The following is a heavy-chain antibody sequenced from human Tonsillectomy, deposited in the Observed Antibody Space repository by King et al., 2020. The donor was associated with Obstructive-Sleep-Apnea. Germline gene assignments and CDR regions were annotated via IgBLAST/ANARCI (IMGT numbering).Heavy chain of an antibody. V-gene: IGHV3-21*01. Sequence: QLVQSGGGLVKPGGALGLSWAASGFTFSSSSMNWVRQAPGKGVEWVSSISSSSSYIYYADSVKGRFTISRDNAKNSLYLQMNSLRAEDTAVYYCARDDGRPVWGQGTLVTVSS. D-gene: IGHD1-1*01. CDR2: ISSSSSYI. J-gene: IGHJ4*02. CDR3: ARDDGRPV. CDR1: GFTFSSSS.